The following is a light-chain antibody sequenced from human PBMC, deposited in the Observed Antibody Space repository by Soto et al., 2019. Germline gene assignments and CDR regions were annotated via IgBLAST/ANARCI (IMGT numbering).Light chain of an antibody. J-gene: IGLJ3*02. CDR2: YDS. CDR1: HIGRKS. CDR3: QVWDSSSDHWV. Sequence: SYELTQPPSVSVAPGKTARITCGGNHIGRKSVHWYQQKPGQAPVLVIYYDSDRPSGIPERFSGSNSVNTATLTISRVEAGDEADYYGQVWDSSSDHWVFGGGTKLTVL. V-gene: IGLV3-21*04.